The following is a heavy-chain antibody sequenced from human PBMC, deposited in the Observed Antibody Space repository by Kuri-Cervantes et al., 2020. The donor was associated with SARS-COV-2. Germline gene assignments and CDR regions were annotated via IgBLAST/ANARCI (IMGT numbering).Heavy chain of an antibody. D-gene: IGHD4-17*01. CDR1: GFTFSSYW. J-gene: IGHJ1*01. CDR2: IKQDGSEK. CDR3: ARGLTTVTTLDFQH. Sequence: GGSLRLSCAASGFTFSSYWMSWVRQAPGKGLEWVANIKQDGSEKYYVDSVKGRFTISRDNAKNSLYLQMNSLRAEDTAVYYCARGLTTVTTLDFQHRGQGTLVTVSS. V-gene: IGHV3-7*01.